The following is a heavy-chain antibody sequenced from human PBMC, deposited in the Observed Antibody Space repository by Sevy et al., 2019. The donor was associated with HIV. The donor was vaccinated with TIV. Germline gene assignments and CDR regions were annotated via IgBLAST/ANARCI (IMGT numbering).Heavy chain of an antibody. CDR1: GFTFSSYA. Sequence: GGSLRLSYAASGFTFSSYAMSWVRQAPGKGLEWVSAISGSGGSTYYADSVKGRFTIARDNSKNTLYLQMNSVGAEDTAVYYCAKDSVGQLFGYYFDYWGQGTLVTVSS. D-gene: IGHD3-10*01. CDR2: ISGSGGST. CDR3: AKDSVGQLFGYYFDY. V-gene: IGHV3-23*01. J-gene: IGHJ4*02.